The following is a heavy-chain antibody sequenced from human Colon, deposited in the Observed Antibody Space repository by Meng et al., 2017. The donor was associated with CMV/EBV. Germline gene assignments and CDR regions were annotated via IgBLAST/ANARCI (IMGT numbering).Heavy chain of an antibody. V-gene: IGHV3-74*02. CDR1: GSTFRTYW. CDR3: ASRDY. CDR2: INSDGSTT. Sequence: EGQLVESGGGLVQPGGSLRLSCAASGSTFRTYWMHWVRQVPGKGLVWVARINSDGSTTYYADSVKGRFTISRDNAKNTLYLQMNSLRAEDTAVYYCASRDYWGQGTLVTVSS. J-gene: IGHJ4*02.